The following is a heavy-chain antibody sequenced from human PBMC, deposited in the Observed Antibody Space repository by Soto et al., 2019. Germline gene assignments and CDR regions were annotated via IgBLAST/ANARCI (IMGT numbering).Heavy chain of an antibody. Sequence: PSETLSLTCTCFGGPISCYYRSWIRQPPGKGLEWIGYIYYSGSTNYNPSLKSRVTISVDTSKNQFSLKLSSVTAADTAVYYCARSSDFWSGTSNPFDYWGQGTLVTVSS. D-gene: IGHD3-3*01. CDR3: ARSSDFWSGTSNPFDY. V-gene: IGHV4-59*01. J-gene: IGHJ4*02. CDR1: GGPISCYY. CDR2: IYYSGST.